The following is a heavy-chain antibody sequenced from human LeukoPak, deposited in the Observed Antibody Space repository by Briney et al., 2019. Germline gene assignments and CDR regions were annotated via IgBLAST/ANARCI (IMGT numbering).Heavy chain of an antibody. V-gene: IGHV4-31*03. CDR3: ARTTYYDFWSGYYLAGNWFDP. J-gene: IGHJ5*02. CDR1: GGSISSGGYY. Sequence: PSETPSLTCTVSGGSISSGGYYWSWIRHHPGKGLEWIGYIYYSGGTYYNPSLKSRVTISVDTSKNQFSLKLSSVTAADTAVYYCARTTYYDFWSGYYLAGNWFDPWGQGTLVTVSS. CDR2: IYYSGGT. D-gene: IGHD3-3*01.